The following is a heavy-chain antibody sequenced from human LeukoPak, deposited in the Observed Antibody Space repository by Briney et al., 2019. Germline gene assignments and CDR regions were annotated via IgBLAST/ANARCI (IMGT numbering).Heavy chain of an antibody. V-gene: IGHV3-21*01. J-gene: IGHJ4*02. CDR1: GFTFSCYS. CDR2: ISSSSSYI. D-gene: IGHD3-10*01. Sequence: GGSLRLSCAASGFTFSCYSMNWVRQAPGKGLEWVSSISSSSSYIYYADSVKGRFTISRDNAKNSLYLQMNSLRAEDTAVYYCARDQSAHGSGSYYGYWGQGTLVTVSS. CDR3: ARDQSAHGSGSYYGY.